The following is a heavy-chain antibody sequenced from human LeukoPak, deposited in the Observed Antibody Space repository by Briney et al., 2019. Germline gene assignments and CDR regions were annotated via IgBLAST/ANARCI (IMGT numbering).Heavy chain of an antibody. V-gene: IGHV3-7*01. CDR1: GFTVSGNY. CDR3: AREAGEQQLAH. CDR2: IKEDGSEK. D-gene: IGHD6-13*01. J-gene: IGHJ4*02. Sequence: GGSLRLSCVASGFTVSGNYMSWVRQAPGKGLEWVANIKEDGSEKYYVDSVKGRFTISRDNAKNSPYLQMNSLRAEDTAVYYCAREAGEQQLAHWGQGTLVTVSS.